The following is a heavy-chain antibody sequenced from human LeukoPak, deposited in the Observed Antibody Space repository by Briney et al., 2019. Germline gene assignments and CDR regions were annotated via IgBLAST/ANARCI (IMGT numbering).Heavy chain of an antibody. CDR3: ARDRGDYDILTGYLPTWYWFDP. J-gene: IGHJ5*02. Sequence: ASVKVSCKASGGTFSSYAISWVRQAPGQGLEWMGRIIPILGIANYAQKFQGRVTITADKSTSTAYMELSSLRSEDTAVYYCARDRGDYDILTGYLPTWYWFDPWGQGTLVTVSS. CDR2: IIPILGIA. D-gene: IGHD3-9*01. CDR1: GGTFSSYA. V-gene: IGHV1-69*04.